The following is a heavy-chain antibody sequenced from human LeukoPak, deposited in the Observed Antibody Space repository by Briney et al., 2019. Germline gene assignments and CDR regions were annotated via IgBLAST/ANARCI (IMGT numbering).Heavy chain of an antibody. V-gene: IGHV3-13*01. D-gene: IGHD5-12*01. CDR2: IGTAGDT. CDR3: AKVSTRSIVATNFDY. CDR1: GFTFSSYD. Sequence: GGSLRLSCAASGFTFSSYDMHWVRQATGKGLEWVSAIGTAGDTYYPGSVKGRLTISRENAKNSLYLQMNSLRAGDTAVYYCAKVSTRSIVATNFDYWGQGTLVTVSS. J-gene: IGHJ4*02.